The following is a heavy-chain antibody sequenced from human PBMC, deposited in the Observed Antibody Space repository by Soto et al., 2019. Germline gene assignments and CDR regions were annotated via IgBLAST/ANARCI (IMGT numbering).Heavy chain of an antibody. CDR3: ARASGYSSGWYGFY. D-gene: IGHD6-19*01. CDR1: GGSISSGDYY. Sequence: QVQLQESGPGLVKPSQTLSLTCTVSGGSISSGDYYWSWIRQPPGKGLEWIGYIYYSGSTYYNPSLKCRVTRSVDTSKNQFAMKLSSVTAADTAVYYCARASGYSSGWYGFYWGQGTLVTVSS. J-gene: IGHJ4*02. V-gene: IGHV4-30-4*01. CDR2: IYYSGST.